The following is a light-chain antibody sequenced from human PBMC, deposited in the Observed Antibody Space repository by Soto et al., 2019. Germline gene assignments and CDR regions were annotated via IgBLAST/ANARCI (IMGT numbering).Light chain of an antibody. V-gene: IGLV1-51*01. Sequence: QSVLTQPPSVSAAPGQRVTLSCSGGSSNIGNNYVSWYQQLPGTAPKLLIYDNDKRPSRIPDRFSGSNSGTSATLGITGLQTGDEADYYCGTWDSSLSAVVFGGGTKLTVL. CDR2: DND. CDR1: SSNIGNNY. CDR3: GTWDSSLSAVV. J-gene: IGLJ2*01.